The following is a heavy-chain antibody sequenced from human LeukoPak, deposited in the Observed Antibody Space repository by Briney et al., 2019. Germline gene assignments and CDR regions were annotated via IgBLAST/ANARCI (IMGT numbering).Heavy chain of an antibody. V-gene: IGHV3-7*03. CDR2: INQDASEK. D-gene: IGHD4-17*01. Sequence: GGSLRPSCAASGLTISRYWMSWVRQAPGKGLEWVANINQDASEKYYVDSVKGRFTISRDNAKNSLYLQMNRLRAEDTAVYYCARDRPVYGESNWGQGTLVTVSS. CDR1: GLTISRYW. J-gene: IGHJ4*02. CDR3: ARDRPVYGESN.